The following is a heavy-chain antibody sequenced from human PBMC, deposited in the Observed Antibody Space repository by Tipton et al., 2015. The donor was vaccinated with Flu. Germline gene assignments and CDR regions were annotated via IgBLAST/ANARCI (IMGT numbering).Heavy chain of an antibody. CDR3: ATRYYDFWSGYFY. Sequence: SLRLSCAASGFTFSSYWMSWVRQAPGKGLEWVANIKQDGSEKYYVDSVKGRFTISRDDAKNSLYLQMNSLRAEDTAVYYCATRYYDFWSGYFYWGQGTLVTVSS. CDR2: IKQDGSEK. J-gene: IGHJ4*02. D-gene: IGHD3-3*01. CDR1: GFTFSSYW. V-gene: IGHV3-7*03.